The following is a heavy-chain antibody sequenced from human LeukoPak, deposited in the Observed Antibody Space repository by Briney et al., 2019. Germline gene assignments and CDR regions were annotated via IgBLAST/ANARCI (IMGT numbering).Heavy chain of an antibody. CDR3: AKASHRYYYDSGGIDY. Sequence: PGGSLRLSCAASGFTFSDYYMTWIRQAPGKGLEWVSGISSSATAIYYAYSVKGRFTISRDNAKNSLYLQLNSLRAEDTAVYFCAKASHRYYYDSGGIDYWGQGTLVTVSS. D-gene: IGHD3-22*01. J-gene: IGHJ4*02. CDR2: ISSSATAI. V-gene: IGHV3-11*01. CDR1: GFTFSDYY.